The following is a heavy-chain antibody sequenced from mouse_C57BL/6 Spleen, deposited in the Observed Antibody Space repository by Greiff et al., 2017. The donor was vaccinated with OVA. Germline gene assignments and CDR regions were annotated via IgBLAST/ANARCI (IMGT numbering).Heavy chain of an antibody. Sequence: QVQLQQPGAELVKPGASVKLSCKASGYTFTSYWMHWVKQRPGQGLEWIGMIHPNSGSTNYNEKFKSKATLTVDKSSSTAYMHLSSLTSEDSAVYYCARWWGDELPHWGQGTTRTVSS. D-gene: IGHD1-1*02. CDR3: ARWWGDELPH. CDR1: GYTFTSYW. J-gene: IGHJ2*01. V-gene: IGHV1-64*01. CDR2: IHPNSGST.